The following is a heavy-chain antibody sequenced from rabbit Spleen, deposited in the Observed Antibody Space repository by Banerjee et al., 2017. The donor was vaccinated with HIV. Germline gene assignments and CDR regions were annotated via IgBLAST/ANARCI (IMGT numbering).Heavy chain of an antibody. J-gene: IGHJ4*01. CDR1: GFSFSRSYY. V-gene: IGHV1S45*01. CDR3: ARDLVAIIGWNFNL. CDR2: INASTGKP. Sequence: QEQLVESGGGLVQPGASLRLTGTASGFSFSRSYYMCWVRQAPGKGLEWIACINASTGKPVYATWASGRFTISRTSSTTVTLRMTSLTPADTATYFCARDLVAIIGWNFNLWGPGTLVTVS. D-gene: IGHD1-1*01.